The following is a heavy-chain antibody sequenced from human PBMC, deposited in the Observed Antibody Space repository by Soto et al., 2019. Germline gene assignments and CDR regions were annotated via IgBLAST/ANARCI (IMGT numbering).Heavy chain of an antibody. Sequence: GGSLRLSCAASGFTFSSYGMHWVRQAPGKGLEWVAVISYDGINKYYADSVKGRFTISRDNSKNTLYLQMNSLRAEDTAVYYCAKILNVLRYFDWPQGMDVWGQGTTVTVSS. V-gene: IGHV3-30*18. CDR3: AKILNVLRYFDWPQGMDV. CDR2: ISYDGINK. J-gene: IGHJ6*02. CDR1: GFTFSSYG. D-gene: IGHD3-9*01.